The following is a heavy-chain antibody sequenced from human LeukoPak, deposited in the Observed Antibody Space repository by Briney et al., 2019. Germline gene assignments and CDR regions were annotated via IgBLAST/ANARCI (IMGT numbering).Heavy chain of an antibody. Sequence: GASVKVSCKASGYTFTTYDINWVRQAPGQGLEWMGWMNPNSGSTGYAQKFQGRVTFSRDTSMSTAFMELSSLTSEDTAVYYCARGTTAGDDAFDIWGQGTMVTVSS. D-gene: IGHD1-7*01. J-gene: IGHJ3*02. CDR3: ARGTTAGDDAFDI. V-gene: IGHV1-8*03. CDR1: GYTFTTYD. CDR2: MNPNSGST.